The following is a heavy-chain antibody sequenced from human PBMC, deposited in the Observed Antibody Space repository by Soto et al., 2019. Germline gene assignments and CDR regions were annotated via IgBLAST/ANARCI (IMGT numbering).Heavy chain of an antibody. CDR2: IYTSGST. Sequence: QVQLQESGPGLVKPSETLSLTCTVSGDSMTKYYWGWIRQPAGKGLEWIGRIYTSGSTNYNPSLKSRVTMSIDTSNNHFSLNLKSVTAADTAMYYCARTVGAAYYFDFWGQGALVTVSS. D-gene: IGHD1-26*01. CDR1: GDSMTKYY. CDR3: ARTVGAAYYFDF. J-gene: IGHJ4*02. V-gene: IGHV4-4*07.